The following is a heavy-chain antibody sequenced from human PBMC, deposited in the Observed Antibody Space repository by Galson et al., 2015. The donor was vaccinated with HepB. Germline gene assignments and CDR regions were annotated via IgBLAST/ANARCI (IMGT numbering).Heavy chain of an antibody. V-gene: IGHV1-69*13. CDR1: GGTFSSYA. D-gene: IGHD3-9*01. CDR3: ARGQLRYFDRYYYYYGMDV. J-gene: IGHJ6*02. CDR2: IIPIFGIA. Sequence: SVKVSCKASGGTFSSYAISWVRQAPGQGLEWMGGIIPIFGIANYAQKFQGRVTITADESTSTAYMELSSLRSEDTAVYYCARGQLRYFDRYYYYYGMDVWAKGPRSPSP.